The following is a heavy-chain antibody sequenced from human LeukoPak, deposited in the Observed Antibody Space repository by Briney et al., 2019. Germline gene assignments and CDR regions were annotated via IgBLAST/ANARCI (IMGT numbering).Heavy chain of an antibody. Sequence: PGGSLRLSCEASGFSFSSTGMHWVRQAPGKGPEWVAVIWYDGSNKYYADSVKGRFTISRGNSKNTVYLQMNSLRAEDTAVYYCARGRWDSGGLHGMDVWGQGTAVTVSS. CDR1: GFSFSSTG. CDR3: ARGRWDSGGLHGMDV. CDR2: IWYDGSNK. D-gene: IGHD2-15*01. V-gene: IGHV3-33*01. J-gene: IGHJ6*02.